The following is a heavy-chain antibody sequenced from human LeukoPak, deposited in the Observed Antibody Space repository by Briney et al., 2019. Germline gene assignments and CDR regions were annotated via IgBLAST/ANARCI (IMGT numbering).Heavy chain of an antibody. J-gene: IGHJ4*02. CDR1: GFTFNLYA. CDR2: INGAGNSS. V-gene: IGHV3-23*01. CDR3: AKTPDYYGSGSSSYIDC. Sequence: GGSLRLSCAASGFTFNLYAMNWVRQAPGKGLEWVSSINGAGNSSYYADSLRGRFTISRDNSRDTVYLQMNSLRAEDTALYFCAKTPDYYGSGSSSYIDCWGQGTLVSVSS. D-gene: IGHD3-10*01.